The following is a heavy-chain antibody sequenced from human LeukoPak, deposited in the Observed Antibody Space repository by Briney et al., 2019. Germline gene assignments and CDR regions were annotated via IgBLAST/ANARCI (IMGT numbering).Heavy chain of an antibody. V-gene: IGHV4-30-2*01. Sequence: SETLSLTCTVSGGSISSGGYYWSWIRQPPGKGLEWIGYIYHSGSTYYNPSLKSRVTISVDRSKNQFSLKLSSVTAADTAVYYCVHSSSWYGWFDPWAREPWSPSPQ. CDR2: IYHSGST. D-gene: IGHD6-13*01. J-gene: IGHJ5*02. CDR1: GGSISSGGYY. CDR3: VHSSSWYGWFDP.